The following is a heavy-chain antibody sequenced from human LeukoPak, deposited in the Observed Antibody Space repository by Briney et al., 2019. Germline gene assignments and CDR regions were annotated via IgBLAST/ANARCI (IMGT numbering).Heavy chain of an antibody. D-gene: IGHD3-22*01. CDR3: ARKYYYDSSSAFDI. V-gene: IGHV3-30*02. CDR1: GFTFSSYG. CDR2: IHHDGSNK. J-gene: IGHJ3*02. Sequence: GGSLRLSCAASGFTFSSYGMHWVRQAPGKGLDWVAFIHHDGSNKYYADSVRGRFTISRDNAKNSLYLQMNSLRAEDTAVYYCARKYYYDSSSAFDIWGQGTMVTVSS.